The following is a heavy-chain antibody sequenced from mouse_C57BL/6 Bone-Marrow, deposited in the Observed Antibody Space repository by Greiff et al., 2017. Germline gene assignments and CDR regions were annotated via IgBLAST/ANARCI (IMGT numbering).Heavy chain of an antibody. D-gene: IGHD2-4*01. J-gene: IGHJ3*01. CDR2: ISDGGSYT. Sequence: EVKLVESGGGLVKPGGSLKLSCAASGFTFSSYAMSWVRQTPEKRLEWVATISDGGSYTYYPDNVKGRFTISRDTAKNNLYLQMSHLKSEDTAMYYCARDPDYDRFAYWGQGTLVTVSA. CDR3: ARDPDYDRFAY. CDR1: GFTFSSYA. V-gene: IGHV5-4*01.